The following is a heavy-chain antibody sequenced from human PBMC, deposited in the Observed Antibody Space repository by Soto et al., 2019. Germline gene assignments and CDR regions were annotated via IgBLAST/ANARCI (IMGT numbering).Heavy chain of an antibody. Sequence: GSLRLSCAASGFTFSSYSMNWVRQAPGKGLEWVSSISSSSSYIYYADSVKGRFTISRDNAKNSLYLQMNSLRAEDTAVYYCVQGRAERLLQFVVAFDIWGQGTMVTLSS. CDR3: VQGRAERLLQFVVAFDI. D-gene: IGHD2-21*01. V-gene: IGHV3-21*01. J-gene: IGHJ3*02. CDR2: ISSSSSYI. CDR1: GFTFSSYS.